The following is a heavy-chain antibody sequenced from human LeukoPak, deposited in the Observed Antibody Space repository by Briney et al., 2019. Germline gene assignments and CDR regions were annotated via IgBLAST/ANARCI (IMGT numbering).Heavy chain of an antibody. CDR1: GFTFSRYG. CDR3: AKDPIAVAGNNYYRMDI. D-gene: IGHD6-19*01. CDR2: ISSGGTNK. V-gene: IGHV3-30*18. Sequence: PGGSLRLSCAASGFTFSRYGMYWVRQAPGKGLEWVAVISSGGTNKYYADSVKGRFTISRDNSKNTLYLQMNSLRAEDTAVYYCAKDPIAVAGNNYYRMDIWGQGTTVSVSS. J-gene: IGHJ6*02.